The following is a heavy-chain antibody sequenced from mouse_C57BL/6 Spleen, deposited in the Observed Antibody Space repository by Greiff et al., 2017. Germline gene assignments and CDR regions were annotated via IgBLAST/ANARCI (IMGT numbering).Heavy chain of an antibody. D-gene: IGHD1-1*01. J-gene: IGHJ2*01. CDR3: ARSPIITTDRYYFDD. Sequence: QVQLQQPGAELVKPGASVKLSCKASGYTFTSYWMHWVKQRPGRGLEWIGRIDPNSGGTKYNEKFKSQATLTVDKPSSTAYMQLSSLTSEDSAVYYCARSPIITTDRYYFDDWGQGTTLTVSS. V-gene: IGHV1-72*01. CDR2: IDPNSGGT. CDR1: GYTFTSYW.